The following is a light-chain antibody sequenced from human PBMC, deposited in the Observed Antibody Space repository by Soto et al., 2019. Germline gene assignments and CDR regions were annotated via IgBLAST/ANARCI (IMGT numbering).Light chain of an antibody. CDR3: QQYGYSPIT. CDR2: GAS. Sequence: EIVLTQSPATLSLSPGERATLSCRASQSVSDNLAWYQQKPGQAPRLLIYGASSRATGIPDRFSGSGSGTDFTLTISRLEPEDFAVYYCQQYGYSPITFGQGTRLEIK. CDR1: QSVSDN. V-gene: IGKV3-20*01. J-gene: IGKJ5*01.